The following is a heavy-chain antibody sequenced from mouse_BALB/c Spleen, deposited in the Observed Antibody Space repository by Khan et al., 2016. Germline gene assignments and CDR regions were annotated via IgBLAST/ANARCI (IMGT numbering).Heavy chain of an antibody. CDR3: ARRVRWYFDV. CDR1: GYTFTDYS. CDR2: KNTETGEP. V-gene: IGHV9-2-1*01. D-gene: IGHD2-14*01. J-gene: IGHJ1*01. Sequence: QIQLVQSGPELKKPGETVKISCKASGYTFTDYSMHWVKQAPGKGLKWMGWKNTETGEPTYADDFKGRFAFSLETSASTAYLPINNLKNEDTATDFCARRVRWYFDVWGAGTTVTVSS.